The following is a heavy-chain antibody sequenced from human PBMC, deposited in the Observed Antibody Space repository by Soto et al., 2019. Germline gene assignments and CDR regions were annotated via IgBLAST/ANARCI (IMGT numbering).Heavy chain of an antibody. CDR3: ARDVRDTGYSYWFDP. CDR2: IKYSGTT. V-gene: IGHV4-31*02. CDR1: DGYVGSGGDY. Sequence: SVMQCHTWRVSDGYVGSGGDYWSWIRQVPGKGLEWIGYIKYSGTTHYSPSLKSRVNISFDKSKNQVFLNLRFVTGADTAVYFCARDVRDTGYSYWFDPWGQVILFT. J-gene: IGHJ5*02. D-gene: IGHD3-9*01.